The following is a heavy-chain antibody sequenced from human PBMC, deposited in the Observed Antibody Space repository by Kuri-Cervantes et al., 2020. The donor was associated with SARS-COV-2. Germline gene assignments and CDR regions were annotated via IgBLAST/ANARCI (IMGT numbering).Heavy chain of an antibody. D-gene: IGHD2-15*01. CDR1: GGSISSSSYY. Sequence: SETLSLTCTVSGGSISSSSYYWGWIRQPPRKGLEWIGSIYYSGSTYYNPSLKSRVTISVDTSKNQFSLKLSSVTAADTAAYYRARHFDCSGGSCYSPTHFDYWGQGTLVTVSS. J-gene: IGHJ4*02. CDR2: IYYSGST. V-gene: IGHV4-39*01. CDR3: ARHFDCSGGSCYSPTHFDY.